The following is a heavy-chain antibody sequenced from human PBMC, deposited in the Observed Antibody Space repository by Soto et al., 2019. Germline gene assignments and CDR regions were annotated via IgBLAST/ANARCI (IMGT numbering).Heavy chain of an antibody. D-gene: IGHD6-19*01. Sequence: QVQLVQSGAEVKKPGASVKVSCKASGYTFTSYDINWVRQATGQGLEWMGWMNPNSGNTGYAQKFQGRVTMTRNTSXNTAYMELSSLRSEDTAVYYCARSVAHYYYYYGMDVWGQGTTVTVSS. J-gene: IGHJ6*02. CDR3: ARSVAHYYYYYGMDV. V-gene: IGHV1-8*01. CDR1: GYTFTSYD. CDR2: MNPNSGNT.